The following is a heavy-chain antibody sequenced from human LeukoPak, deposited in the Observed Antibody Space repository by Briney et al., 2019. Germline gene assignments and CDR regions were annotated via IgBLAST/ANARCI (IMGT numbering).Heavy chain of an antibody. CDR3: ARSDGSPSWDHDY. CDR2: IYYSGST. CDR1: GGSISSSSYY. Sequence: SETLSLTCTVSGGSISSSSYYWGWIRQPPGKGLEWIGSIYYSGSTYYNPSLKSRVTISVDTSKNQFSLKLSSVTAADTAVYYCARSDGSPSWDHDYWGQGTLVTVSS. J-gene: IGHJ4*02. D-gene: IGHD6-6*01. V-gene: IGHV4-39*01.